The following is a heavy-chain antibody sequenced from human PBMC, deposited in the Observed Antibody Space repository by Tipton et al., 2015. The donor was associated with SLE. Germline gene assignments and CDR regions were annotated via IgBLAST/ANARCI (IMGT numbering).Heavy chain of an antibody. CDR1: GFTFSSYG. CDR3: ARSLGTLAAAAFDI. D-gene: IGHD6-13*01. Sequence: SLRLSCAASGFTFSSYGMHWVRQAPGKGLEWVAFIRYDGSNKYYADSVKGRFTISRDNSKNTLYLQMNSLRAEDTAVYYCARSLGTLAAAAFDIWGQGTMVIVSS. J-gene: IGHJ3*02. V-gene: IGHV3-30*02. CDR2: IRYDGSNK.